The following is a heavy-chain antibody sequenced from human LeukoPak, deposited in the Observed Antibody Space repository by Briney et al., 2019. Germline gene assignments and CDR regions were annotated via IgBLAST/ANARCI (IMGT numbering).Heavy chain of an antibody. D-gene: IGHD2-2*01. Sequence: SQTLSLTCAVSGGSISSGGYSWSWIRQPPGKGLEWIGYIYHSGSTYYNPSLKSRVTISVDRSKNQFSLKPSSVTAADTAVYYCARGGDIVVVPAATNNWYFDLWGRGTLVTVSS. J-gene: IGHJ2*01. V-gene: IGHV4-30-2*01. CDR2: IYHSGST. CDR3: ARGGDIVVVPAATNNWYFDL. CDR1: GGSISSGGYS.